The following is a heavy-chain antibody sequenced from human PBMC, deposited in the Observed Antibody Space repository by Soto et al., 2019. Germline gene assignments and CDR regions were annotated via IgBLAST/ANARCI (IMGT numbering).Heavy chain of an antibody. CDR3: ARGPRRIAAAGTRGWFDP. CDR1: GGSISSYY. D-gene: IGHD6-13*01. CDR2: IYYSGST. V-gene: IGHV4-59*01. Sequence: KSSETLSLTCTVSGGSISSYYWCWIRQPPGKXLEWIGYIYYSGSTNYNPSLKSRVTISVDTSKNQFSLKLSSVTAADTAVYYCARGPRRIAAAGTRGWFDPWGQGTLVTVSS. J-gene: IGHJ5*02.